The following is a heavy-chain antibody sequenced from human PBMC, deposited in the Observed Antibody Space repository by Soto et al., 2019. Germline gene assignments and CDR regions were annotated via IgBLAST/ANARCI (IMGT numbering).Heavy chain of an antibody. V-gene: IGHV3-23*01. CDR3: AKDRGYSGYDPVFDY. CDR2: ISGSGGST. D-gene: IGHD5-12*01. Sequence: GGSLRLSCAASGFNFSSYAMSWVRQAPGKGLEWVSAISGSGGSTYYADSVKGRFTISRDNSKNTLYLQMNSLRAEDTAVYCCAKDRGYSGYDPVFDYWGQGTLVTVS. J-gene: IGHJ4*02. CDR1: GFNFSSYA.